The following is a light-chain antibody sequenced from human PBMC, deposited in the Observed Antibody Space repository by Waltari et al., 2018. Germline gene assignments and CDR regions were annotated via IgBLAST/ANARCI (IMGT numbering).Light chain of an antibody. CDR1: QSVSSW. CDR2: DAS. J-gene: IGKJ2*01. CDR3: QQYDSYVYT. V-gene: IGKV1-5*01. Sequence: DIQMTQSPSTLSASVRDTVTITCRASQSVSSWLAWYQQKAGKAPTVLIYDASDLESGVPSRFSGSGSDTEFTLTISNLQPDDFATYYCQQYDSYVYTFGQGTKLEIK.